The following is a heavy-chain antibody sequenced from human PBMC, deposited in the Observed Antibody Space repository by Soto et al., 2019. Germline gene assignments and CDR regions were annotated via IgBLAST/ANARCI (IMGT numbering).Heavy chain of an antibody. CDR3: ATCGHTYGNAFDI. Sequence: QVQLEESGPGLVKPSQTLSLTCTVSGGSIRNSGYYGTWIRQCPGKGLEWIGYIFHTGNTYYNPSLRSRLSISVDTSKNQFSLRLSSVTAADPAVYYCATCGHTYGNAFDIWGQGTLVTVSS. V-gene: IGHV4-31*03. D-gene: IGHD5-18*01. J-gene: IGHJ3*02. CDR1: GGSIRNSGYY. CDR2: IFHTGNT.